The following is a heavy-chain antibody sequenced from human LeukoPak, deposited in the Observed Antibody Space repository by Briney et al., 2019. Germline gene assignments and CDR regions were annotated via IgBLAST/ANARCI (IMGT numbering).Heavy chain of an antibody. CDR1: GYSFTSYW. CDR2: IYPGDSDT. J-gene: IGHJ5*02. CDR3: ARRITIFGVVPWFDP. Sequence: GESLKISCKGSGYSFTSYWIGWVRQMPGKGPEWMGIIYPGDSDTRYSPSFQGQVTISADKSIGTAYLQWSSLKASDTAMYYCARRITIFGVVPWFDPWGQGTLVTVSS. V-gene: IGHV5-51*01. D-gene: IGHD3-3*01.